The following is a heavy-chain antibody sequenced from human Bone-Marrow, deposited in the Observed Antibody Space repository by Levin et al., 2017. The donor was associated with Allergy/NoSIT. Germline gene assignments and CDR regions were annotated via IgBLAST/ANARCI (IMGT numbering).Heavy chain of an antibody. D-gene: IGHD3-16*02. Sequence: GESLKISCAASGFAFSSYAMTWVRQAPEKGLEWVATVSGSGGSTYYADSVKGRFTVSKDTPTNTVFLQMNSLRAEDPAIYYCAKAFMITFGGIISPLDPWGQGTLVTVSS. CDR3: AKAFMITFGGIISPLDP. CDR2: VSGSGGST. J-gene: IGHJ5*02. CDR1: GFAFSSYA. V-gene: IGHV3-23*01.